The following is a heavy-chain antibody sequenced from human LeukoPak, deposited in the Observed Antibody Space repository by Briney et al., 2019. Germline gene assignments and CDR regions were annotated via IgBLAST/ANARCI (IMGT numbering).Heavy chain of an antibody. CDR3: ARTSIAARSFDY. Sequence: SETLSLTCTVSGGSISSYYWSWIRQPPGKGLEWIGYIYYSGSTYYNPSLKSRVTISVDRSKNQFSLKLSSVTAADTAVYYCARTSIAARSFDYWGQGTLVTVSS. CDR1: GGSISSYY. V-gene: IGHV4-59*12. J-gene: IGHJ4*02. CDR2: IYYSGST. D-gene: IGHD6-6*01.